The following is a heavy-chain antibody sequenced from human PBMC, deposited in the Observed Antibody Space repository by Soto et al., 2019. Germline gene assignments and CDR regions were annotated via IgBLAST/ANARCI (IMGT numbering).Heavy chain of an antibody. CDR3: ARSTMVRGVITNSNWFDP. CDR2: INHSGST. V-gene: IGHV4-34*01. CDR1: GGSFSGYY. D-gene: IGHD3-10*01. J-gene: IGHJ5*02. Sequence: SETLSLTCAVYGGSFSGYYWSWIRQPPGKGLEWIGEINHSGSTNYNPSLKSRVTISVDTSKNQFSLKLSSVTAADTAVYYCARSTMVRGVITNSNWFDPWGQGTLVT.